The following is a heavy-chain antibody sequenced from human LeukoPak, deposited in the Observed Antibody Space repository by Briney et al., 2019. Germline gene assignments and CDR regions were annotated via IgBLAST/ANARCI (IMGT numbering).Heavy chain of an antibody. CDR3: ARSKRGYSYVPFDY. D-gene: IGHD5-18*01. J-gene: IGHJ4*02. Sequence: SETLSLTCTVSGGSISSSSYYWGWIRQPPGKGLEWIGSIYYSGSTYYNPSLKSRVTISVDTSKNQFSLKLSSVTAADTAVYYCARSKRGYSYVPFDYWGQGTLVTVSS. CDR1: GGSISSSSYY. V-gene: IGHV4-39*01. CDR2: IYYSGST.